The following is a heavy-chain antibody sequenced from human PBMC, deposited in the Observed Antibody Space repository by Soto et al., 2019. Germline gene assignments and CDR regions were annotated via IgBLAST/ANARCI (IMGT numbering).Heavy chain of an antibody. CDR1: GFSVSNNF. Sequence: EVQLVESGGGLVQPGGSLRLSCAVSGFSVSNNFLSWVRQAPGKGLEWVSLIYSGGNTYYADSVKGRFTISRDNSKNTVYLQMNSLRAKDTAVYYCARDPGKNFIWGQGTMVTVSS. J-gene: IGHJ3*02. V-gene: IGHV3-66*01. CDR2: IYSGGNT. CDR3: ARDPGKNFI.